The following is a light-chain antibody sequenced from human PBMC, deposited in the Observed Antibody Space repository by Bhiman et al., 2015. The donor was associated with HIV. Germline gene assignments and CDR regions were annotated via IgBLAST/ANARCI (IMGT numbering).Light chain of an antibody. J-gene: IGLJ1*01. Sequence: QSALTQPASMSGSPGQSITISCTGSSRDIGAYDYVSWYQQHPGKVPKLVIYDVAYRPSGISSRFSGSKSGNTASLTISGLQAEDEADYYCSSYTSTGTYVFGTGTKLTVL. CDR3: SSYTSTGTYV. V-gene: IGLV2-14*03. CDR2: DVA. CDR1: SRDIGAYDY.